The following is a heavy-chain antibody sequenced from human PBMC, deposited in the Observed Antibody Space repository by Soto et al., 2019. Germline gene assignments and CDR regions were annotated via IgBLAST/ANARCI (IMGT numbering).Heavy chain of an antibody. D-gene: IGHD6-19*01. CDR2: IYIGGST. CDR1: GFTVSSNY. J-gene: IGHJ5*02. Sequence: EVQLVESGGGVVQPGGSLRLSCAASGFTVSSNYMSWVRPAPGKGLEWVSVIYIGGSTYYADSVKGRFTISRDNSKNTLYLQMNSLRAEDTAVYYCARQWLVYNWFDPWGQGTLVTVSS. CDR3: ARQWLVYNWFDP. V-gene: IGHV3-66*04.